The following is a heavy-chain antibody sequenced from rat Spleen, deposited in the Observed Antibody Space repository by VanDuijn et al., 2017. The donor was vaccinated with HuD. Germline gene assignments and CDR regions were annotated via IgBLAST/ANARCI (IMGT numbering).Heavy chain of an antibody. CDR2: INYDGRGT. CDR1: GFTFSDYN. V-gene: IGHV5-7*01. Sequence: EVQLVESGGGLVQPGRSLKLSCVASGFTFSDYNMAWVRQAPKKGLDWVATINYDGRGTYYRGSVTGRFTISRDNAKSTLYLQMDSLRSEDTATYYCTRDPGSPFDYWGQGVMVTVSS. D-gene: IGHD1-4*01. J-gene: IGHJ2*01. CDR3: TRDPGSPFDY.